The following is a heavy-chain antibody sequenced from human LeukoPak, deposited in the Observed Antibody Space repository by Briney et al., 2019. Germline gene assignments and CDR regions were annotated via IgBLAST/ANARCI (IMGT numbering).Heavy chain of an antibody. D-gene: IGHD3-22*01. CDR3: AKSGDYYDSSMYFDY. J-gene: IGHJ4*02. Sequence: GGSLRLSCAASGFTFSSYGMHWVRQAPGKGLEWVAFIRYYGGDKNYADSVKGRFTISRDNSKNTLYLQMNSLRAEDTAVYYCAKSGDYYDSSMYFDYWGQGTLVTVSS. CDR1: GFTFSSYG. V-gene: IGHV3-30*02. CDR2: IRYYGGDK.